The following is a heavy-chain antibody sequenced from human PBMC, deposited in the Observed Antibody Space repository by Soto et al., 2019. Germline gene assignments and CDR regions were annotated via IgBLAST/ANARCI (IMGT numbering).Heavy chain of an antibody. J-gene: IGHJ6*02. V-gene: IGHV2-70*13. Sequence: SGPTLVDTTETLTLTCTFSGFSITSPGMSVSWIRQPPRRALEWLALIERDDDDKYYSTSLKTRLTISKDTRKNQVVLTMANMDPADTATYYCARSIRGPRKFNGMDVWGQGTTVTVSS. CDR3: ARSIRGPRKFNGMDV. CDR2: IERDDDDK. CDR1: GFSITSPGMS. D-gene: IGHD1-20*01.